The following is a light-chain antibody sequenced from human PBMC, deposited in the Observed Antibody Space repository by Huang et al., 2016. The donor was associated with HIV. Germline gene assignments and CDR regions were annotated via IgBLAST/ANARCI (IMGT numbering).Light chain of an antibody. J-gene: IGKJ4*01. CDR3: HQYNNWLLS. CDR2: GSS. CDR1: RSVSTN. V-gene: IGKV3-15*01. Sequence: IVMTQSPATLSVSPGERVTLSCRANRSVSTNLAWYQQRTGQAPRLLIYGSSTRAPGVPARFSGSGSGTDFSLTISSLQSEDFALYYCHQYNNWLLSFGGGTRVDI.